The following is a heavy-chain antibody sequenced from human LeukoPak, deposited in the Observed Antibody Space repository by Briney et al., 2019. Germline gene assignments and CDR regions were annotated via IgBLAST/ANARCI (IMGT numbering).Heavy chain of an antibody. CDR1: GFTFSIYA. Sequence: GGSLRLSCAASGFTFSIYAMSWVRQAPWKGLEWVSAISGSGGTAYYADSVKGRFTISRDNSKNTLYLQMNSLRAEDTAVYYCARDLGDTYGSVGDFDYWGQGTLVTVSS. CDR2: ISGSGGTA. J-gene: IGHJ4*02. D-gene: IGHD3-10*01. V-gene: IGHV3-23*01. CDR3: ARDLGDTYGSVGDFDY.